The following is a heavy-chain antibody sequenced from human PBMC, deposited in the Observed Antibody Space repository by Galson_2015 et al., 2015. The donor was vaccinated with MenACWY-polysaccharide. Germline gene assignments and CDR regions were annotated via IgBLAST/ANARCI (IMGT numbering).Heavy chain of an antibody. D-gene: IGHD2-21*01. V-gene: IGHV3-30*18. Sequence: SLRLSCAASGLSFSSYAMHWVRQAPGKGPEWVAVISFDGSDEHHADSVKGRFTISRDNSKNTVSLQMSGLRAEGTAVYYCAKGLIASRADAFDVWGQGTMVTVSS. CDR2: ISFDGSDE. CDR3: AKGLIASRADAFDV. J-gene: IGHJ3*01. CDR1: GLSFSSYA.